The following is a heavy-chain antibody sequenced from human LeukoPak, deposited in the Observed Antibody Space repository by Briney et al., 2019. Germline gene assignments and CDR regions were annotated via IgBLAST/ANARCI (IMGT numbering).Heavy chain of an antibody. CDR2: IKQDGSEK. CDR1: GFTFSSYW. V-gene: IGHV3-7*01. CDR3: ARVKAGYSYGYYYYYYMDV. D-gene: IGHD5-18*01. J-gene: IGHJ6*03. Sequence: PGGSLRLSCAASGFTFSSYWMSWVRQAPGKGLEWVANIKQDGSEKYYVDSVKGRFTISRDDAKNSLYLQMNSLRAEDTAVYYCARVKAGYSYGYYYYYYMDVWGKGTTVTVSS.